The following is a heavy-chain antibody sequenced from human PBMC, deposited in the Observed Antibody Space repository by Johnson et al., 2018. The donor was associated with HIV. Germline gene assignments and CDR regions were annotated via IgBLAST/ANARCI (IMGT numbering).Heavy chain of an antibody. CDR1: GFTFGDYA. D-gene: IGHD1-26*01. J-gene: IGHJ3*02. CDR2: IRSKAYGGTT. CDR3: TRDTSPYSGTYYPPLDAFDI. Sequence: VQLVESGGGLVQPGRSLRLSCTASGFTFGDYAMSWFRQAPGKGLEWVGFIRSKAYGGTTEYAASVKGRFTISRDDSKSIAYLQMNSLKTEDTAVYYCTRDTSPYSGTYYPPLDAFDIWCQGTMVTVSS. V-gene: IGHV3-49*03.